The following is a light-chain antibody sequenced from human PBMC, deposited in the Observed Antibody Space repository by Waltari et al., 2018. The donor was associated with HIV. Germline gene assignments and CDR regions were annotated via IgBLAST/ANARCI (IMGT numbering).Light chain of an antibody. Sequence: QSALTHPRSLSGSPGPSVTISCPATSSDVGGYNYFSWYQQLPGKAPKLMIYDLTERPSGVPDRFSGSKSGNTASLTISGLQAEDEADYYCCSFAGSYTWLFGGGTKLTVL. J-gene: IGLJ2*01. CDR3: CSFAGSYTWL. V-gene: IGLV2-11*01. CDR1: SSDVGGYNY. CDR2: DLT.